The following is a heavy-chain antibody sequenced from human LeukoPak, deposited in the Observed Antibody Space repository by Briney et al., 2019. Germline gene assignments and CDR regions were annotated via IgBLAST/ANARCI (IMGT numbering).Heavy chain of an antibody. Sequence: SETLSLTCTVSGGSISSYYWSWIRQPPGKGLEWISYIYYNGNSNYSPSLKSRVTISLDTSMQQFSLKLSSVTAADTAVYYCARRGSGLAWFDPWGQGTLVTVSS. D-gene: IGHD2-15*01. CDR2: IYYNGNS. V-gene: IGHV4-59*12. CDR3: ARRGSGLAWFDP. J-gene: IGHJ5*02. CDR1: GGSISSYY.